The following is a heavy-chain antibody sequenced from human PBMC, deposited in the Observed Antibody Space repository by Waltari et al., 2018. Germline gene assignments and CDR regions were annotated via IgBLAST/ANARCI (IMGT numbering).Heavy chain of an antibody. CDR1: GGTFSSYA. Sequence: QVQLVQSGAEVKKPGSSVKVSCKASGGTFSSYAISWVRQAPGQGLEWMGGIIPILGIANYAQKFQGRVTITADESTSTAYMELSSLRSEDTAVYYCARGGYYGDYPESAFDIWGQGTMVTVSS. J-gene: IGHJ3*02. CDR2: IIPILGIA. D-gene: IGHD4-17*01. V-gene: IGHV1-69*04. CDR3: ARGGYYGDYPESAFDI.